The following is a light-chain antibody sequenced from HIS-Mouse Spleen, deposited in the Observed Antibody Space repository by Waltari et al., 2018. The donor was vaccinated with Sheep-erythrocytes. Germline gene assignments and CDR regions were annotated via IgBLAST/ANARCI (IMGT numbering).Light chain of an antibody. CDR1: QSVSSY. V-gene: IGKV3-11*01. J-gene: IGKJ4*01. CDR3: QQYYSTLLT. Sequence: EIVLTQSPATLSLSPGERATLSCRASQSVSSYLAWYQQKPGQAPRLLIYDASNRATGIPARFSGSGSGTDFTLTISSLEPEDVAVYYCQQYYSTLLTFGGGTKVEIK. CDR2: DAS.